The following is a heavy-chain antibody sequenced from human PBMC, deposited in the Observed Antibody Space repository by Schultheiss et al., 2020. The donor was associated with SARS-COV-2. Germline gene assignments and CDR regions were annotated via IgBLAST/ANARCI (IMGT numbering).Heavy chain of an antibody. D-gene: IGHD5-24*01. CDR1: GGSISSSSYY. J-gene: IGHJ3*02. CDR2: INHSGST. Sequence: SQTLSLTCTVSGGSISSSSYYWGWIRQPPGKGLEWIGEINHSGSTNYNPSLKSRVTISVDTSKIQFSLKLSSVTAADTAVYYCARGGRRWLQRRTYTNAFDIWGQGTMVTVSS. V-gene: IGHV4-39*07. CDR3: ARGGRRWLQRRTYTNAFDI.